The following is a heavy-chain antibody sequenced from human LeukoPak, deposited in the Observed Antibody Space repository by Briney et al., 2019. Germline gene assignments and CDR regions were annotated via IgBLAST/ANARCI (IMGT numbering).Heavy chain of an antibody. CDR2: INPNSGGT. J-gene: IGHJ6*03. D-gene: IGHD2-2*02. Sequence: ASVKVSCKASGYTFTGYYMHWVRQAPGQGLEWMGWINPNSGGTNYAQKFQGRVTMTRDTPISTAYMELSRLRSDDTAVYYCARDLGYCSSTSCYKGVYMDVWGKGTTVTVSS. V-gene: IGHV1-2*02. CDR3: ARDLGYCSSTSCYKGVYMDV. CDR1: GYTFTGYY.